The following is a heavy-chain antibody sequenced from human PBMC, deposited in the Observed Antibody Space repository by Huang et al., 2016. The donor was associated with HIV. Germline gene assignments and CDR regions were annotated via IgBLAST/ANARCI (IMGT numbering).Heavy chain of an antibody. J-gene: IGHJ4*02. CDR2: IRYDGIDE. Sequence: VQLMESGGDVVHLGGSLTLSCVVSGLTFSNYGMHWIRQVPGKGLELVTFIRYDGIDEYYTASVKGRFIVSRDNFNNTLYLRMNSLRPEDTAIYYCAKDTWGGIADHWGQGTRVTVSS. CDR1: GLTFSNYG. V-gene: IGHV3-30*02. CDR3: AKDTWGGIADH. D-gene: IGHD3-16*01.